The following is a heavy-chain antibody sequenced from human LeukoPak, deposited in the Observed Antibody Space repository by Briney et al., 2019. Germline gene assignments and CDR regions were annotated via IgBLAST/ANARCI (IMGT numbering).Heavy chain of an antibody. J-gene: IGHJ4*02. CDR3: AKDTGERLGVLTGYYKSRKSYFDY. CDR2: IRYDGSHK. V-gene: IGHV3-30*02. Sequence: TGGSLRLSCAASGFIFSSYGMHWVRQAPGKGLEWVAFIRYDGSHKYYVDSVKGRFTISRDNSKNTLYLQMNSLRAEDTAVYYCAKDTGERLGVLTGYYKSRKSYFDYWGQGTLVTVSS. D-gene: IGHD3-9*01. CDR1: GFIFSSYG.